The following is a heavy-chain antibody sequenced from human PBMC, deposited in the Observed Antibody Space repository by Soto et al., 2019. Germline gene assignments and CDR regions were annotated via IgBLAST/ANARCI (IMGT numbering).Heavy chain of an antibody. Sequence: SVKVSCKASGFTFTSSSVQWVRQARGQRLEWIGWIVVGSGNTNYAQKFQERVTITRDMSTSTAYMELSSLRSEDTAVYYCAADTGGGIAVAGTNYWGQGTLVTVSS. V-gene: IGHV1-58*01. J-gene: IGHJ4*02. CDR1: GFTFTSSS. CDR3: AADTGGGIAVAGTNY. D-gene: IGHD6-19*01. CDR2: IVVGSGNT.